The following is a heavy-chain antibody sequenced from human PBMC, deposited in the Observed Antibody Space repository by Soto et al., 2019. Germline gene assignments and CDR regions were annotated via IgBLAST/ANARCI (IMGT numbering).Heavy chain of an antibody. CDR3: ADRSFAYDAFAV. V-gene: IGHV2-5*01. J-gene: IGHJ3*01. CDR2: IYWNDDK. Sequence: QITLKESGPTLVKPTQTLTLTCTFSGFSLSTSGVGVGWIRQPPGKALEWLALIYWNDDKHYSPSLKSRLTIPNDTSKDQVVLTMTSMDPVDAATYYCADRSFAYDAFAVWGQGTMVTVSS. CDR1: GFSLSTSGVG. D-gene: IGHD3-3*01.